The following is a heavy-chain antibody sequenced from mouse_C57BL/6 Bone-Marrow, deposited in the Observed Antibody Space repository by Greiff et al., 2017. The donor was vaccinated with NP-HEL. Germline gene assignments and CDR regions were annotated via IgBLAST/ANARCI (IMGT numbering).Heavy chain of an antibody. J-gene: IGHJ2*01. Sequence: VQLQQPGAELVMPGASVKLSCKASGYTFTSYWMHWVKQRPGQGLEWIGEIDPSDSDTNYNQKFKGKSTLTVAKSSSTAYMQLSSLTSEDTAVYYCARYYFDYWGQGTTLTVSS. CDR1: GYTFTSYW. CDR2: IDPSDSDT. V-gene: IGHV1-69*01. CDR3: ARYYFDY.